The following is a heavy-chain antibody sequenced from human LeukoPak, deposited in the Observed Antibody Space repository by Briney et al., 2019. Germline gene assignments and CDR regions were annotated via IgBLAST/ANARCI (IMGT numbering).Heavy chain of an antibody. CDR1: GFTFSSYG. CDR2: IWNDGSNK. Sequence: PGRSLRLSCAASGFTFSSYGMHWVRQAPGKGLEWVAVIWNDGSNKYYADSVKGRFTISRDNSKNTLYLQMNSLRAEDTAVYYCAKEGEYCSGGSCYRGFDYWGQGTLVTVSS. D-gene: IGHD2-15*01. CDR3: AKEGEYCSGGSCYRGFDY. V-gene: IGHV3-33*06. J-gene: IGHJ4*02.